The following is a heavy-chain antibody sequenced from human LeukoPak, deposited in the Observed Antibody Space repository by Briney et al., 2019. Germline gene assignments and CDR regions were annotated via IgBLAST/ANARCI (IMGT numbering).Heavy chain of an antibody. CDR3: ARDGAGQWLDNWFDP. V-gene: IGHV4-59*01. CDR2: IYYSGST. D-gene: IGHD6-19*01. CDR1: GGSISSYY. Sequence: PSETLSLTCTVSGGSISSYYWSWIRQPPGKGLEWIGYIYYSGSTNYNPSLKSRVTISVDTSKNQFSLKLSSVTAADTAVYYCARDGAGQWLDNWFDPWGQGTLVTVSS. J-gene: IGHJ5*02.